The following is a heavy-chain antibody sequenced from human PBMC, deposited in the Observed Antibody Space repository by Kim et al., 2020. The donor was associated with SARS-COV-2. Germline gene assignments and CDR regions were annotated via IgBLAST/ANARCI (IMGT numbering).Heavy chain of an antibody. V-gene: IGHV3-30-3*01. J-gene: IGHJ6*01. D-gene: IGHD3-10*01. CDR3: SSANYYESVSLSDYYNG. CDR1: GLSFNDSA. CDR2: ISYDGRNR. Sequence: GGSLRLSCAASGLSFNDSAMNWVRQPPGRGLEWVAGISYDGRNRAYADAVTGRFTISRDKYKRTLYLQMNSQSVEDAAVYDCSSANYYESVSLSDYYNG.